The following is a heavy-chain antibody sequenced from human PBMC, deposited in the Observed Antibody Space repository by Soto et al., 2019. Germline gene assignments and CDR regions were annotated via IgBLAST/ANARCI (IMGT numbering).Heavy chain of an antibody. CDR3: ARAPLSSHSYFGYSDF. V-gene: IGHV4-30-4*01. J-gene: IGHJ4*02. CDR1: GASIRSGDSY. CDR2: SHYTGGT. D-gene: IGHD3-22*01. Sequence: QVQLQESGPGLVRPSETLSLTCTVSGASIRSGDSYWSWIRQPPGKGLEWIGHSHYTGGTYYSPSLESRLTISLDTSKNQFSLNLKSVTAADTAVYYCARAPLSSHSYFGYSDFWCQGTLVTVSS.